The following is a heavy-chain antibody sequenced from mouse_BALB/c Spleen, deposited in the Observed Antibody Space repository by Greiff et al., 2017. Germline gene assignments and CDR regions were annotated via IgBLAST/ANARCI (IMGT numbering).Heavy chain of an antibody. CDR1: GFTFSSYT. CDR3: TRDHDGYYFAY. Sequence: EVQLVESGGGLVKPGGSLKLSCAASGFTFSSYTMSWVRQTPEKRLEWVATISSGGSYTYYPDSVKGRFTISRDNAKNTLYLQMSSLKSEDTAMYYCTRDHDGYYFAYWGQGTLVTVSA. D-gene: IGHD2-3*01. CDR2: ISSGGSYT. J-gene: IGHJ3*01. V-gene: IGHV5-6-4*01.